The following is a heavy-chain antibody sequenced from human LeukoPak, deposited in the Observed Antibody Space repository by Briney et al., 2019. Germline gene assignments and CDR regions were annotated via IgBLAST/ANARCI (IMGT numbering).Heavy chain of an antibody. J-gene: IGHJ4*02. V-gene: IGHV4-59*06. D-gene: IGHD6-19*01. CDR3: ARDPGQWLVRF. CDR1: GGSISSYY. Sequence: KPSETLSLTCIVSGGSISSYYWSWIRQHPGKGLEWIGYIYYSGSTYYNPSLKSRVTISVDTSKNQFSLKLSSVTAADTAVYYCARDPGQWLVRFWGQGTLVTVSS. CDR2: IYYSGST.